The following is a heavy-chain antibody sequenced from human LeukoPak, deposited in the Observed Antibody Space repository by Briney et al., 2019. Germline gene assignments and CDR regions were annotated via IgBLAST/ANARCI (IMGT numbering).Heavy chain of an antibody. D-gene: IGHD2-2*02. CDR3: TKARSASSSSCYNY. J-gene: IGHJ4*02. Sequence: GRSLRLSCAASGFTFDDYAMHWVRQAPGKGLEWVSGISGSDTSTYYADSVKGRFTISRDNSKNTLELQMDSLRAEDTAVYYCTKARSASSSSCYNYWGQGILVTVSS. V-gene: IGHV3-23*01. CDR1: GFTFDDYA. CDR2: ISGSDTST.